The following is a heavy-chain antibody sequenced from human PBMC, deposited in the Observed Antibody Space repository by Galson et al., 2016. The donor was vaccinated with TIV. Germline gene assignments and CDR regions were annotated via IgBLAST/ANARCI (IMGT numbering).Heavy chain of an antibody. Sequence: ETLSLTCTVSGGFINGDYWSWIRQPAGKGLEWIGRIYTSGSTKYNPSLKGRVSMSVDTSKNQLSLKVNSVTAADTAMYYCARTRLPATTGAFDIWGQGTAVSVSS. J-gene: IGHJ3*02. V-gene: IGHV4-4*07. D-gene: IGHD1-1*01. CDR1: GGFINGDY. CDR3: ARTRLPATTGAFDI. CDR2: IYTSGST.